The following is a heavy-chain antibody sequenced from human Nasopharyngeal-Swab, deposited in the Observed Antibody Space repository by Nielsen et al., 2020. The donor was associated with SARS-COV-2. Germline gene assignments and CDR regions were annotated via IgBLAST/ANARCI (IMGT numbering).Heavy chain of an antibody. D-gene: IGHD2-2*01. V-gene: IGHV4-34*01. Sequence: WIRQPPGKGLEWIGEVNHGGGTNYNPSLKSRVTISVDTSKNQFSLKLSSVTAADTAVYYCARDGKYQVPDLSYYIDVWGKGTTVTVSS. CDR2: VNHGGGT. J-gene: IGHJ6*03. CDR3: ARDGKYQVPDLSYYIDV.